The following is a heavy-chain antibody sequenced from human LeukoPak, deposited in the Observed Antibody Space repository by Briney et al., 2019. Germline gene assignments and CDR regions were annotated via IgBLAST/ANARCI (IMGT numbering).Heavy chain of an antibody. CDR3: ARVWCYYGSGRTRNYYMDV. Sequence: SETLSLTCTVSGYSISSGYYWGWIRQPPGKGLEWIGSIYHSGSTYYNPSLKSRVTISVDTSKNQFSLKLSSVTAADTAVYYCARVWCYYGSGRTRNYYMDVWGKGTTVTISS. V-gene: IGHV4-38-2*02. CDR2: IYHSGST. CDR1: GYSISSGYY. D-gene: IGHD3-10*01. J-gene: IGHJ6*03.